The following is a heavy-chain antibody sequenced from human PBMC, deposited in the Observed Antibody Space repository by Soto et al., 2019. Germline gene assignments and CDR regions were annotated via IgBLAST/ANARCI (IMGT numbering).Heavy chain of an antibody. D-gene: IGHD3-10*01. J-gene: IGHJ4*02. CDR1: GYTFTGYY. CDR3: ARRTYYYGSGSHWDY. CDR2: INPNSGGT. Sequence: QVQLVQSGAEVKKPGASVKVSCKASGYTFTGYYMHWVRQAPGQGLEWMGWINPNSGGTNYAQKFQGRVTMTRDTSISTAYMELSRLRSDDTAVDYCARRTYYYGSGSHWDYWGQGTLVTVSS. V-gene: IGHV1-2*02.